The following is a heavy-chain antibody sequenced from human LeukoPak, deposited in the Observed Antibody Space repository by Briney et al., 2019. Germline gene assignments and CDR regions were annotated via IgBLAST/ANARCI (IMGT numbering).Heavy chain of an antibody. J-gene: IGHJ4*02. Sequence: SETLSLTCTVSGGSISSSSYYWGWNRQPPGKGLEWIGSIYYSWSTYYNPSLKSRVTISVDTSKNQFSLKLSSVTAADTAVYYCARTYYDYVWGSYRYRGPVDYWGQGTLVTVSS. CDR3: ARTYYDYVWGSYRYRGPVDY. CDR2: IYYSWST. CDR1: GGSISSSSYY. D-gene: IGHD3-16*02. V-gene: IGHV4-39*07.